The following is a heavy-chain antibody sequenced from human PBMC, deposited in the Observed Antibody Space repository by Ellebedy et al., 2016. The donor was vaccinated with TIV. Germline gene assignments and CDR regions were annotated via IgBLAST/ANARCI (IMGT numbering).Heavy chain of an antibody. D-gene: IGHD3-16*02. CDR3: ARGPPLMITFGGIIIRQPRHLGL. J-gene: IGHJ4*02. Sequence: GSLRLXXAVYGGSLSGYDWSWIRQPPGKGLEWIGEINLSRSTTYNPSLKSRVTFSIGTSKNQISLRLTSVTAADTAVYYCARGPPLMITFGGIIIRQPRHLGLWGPGILVTVSS. CDR2: INLSRST. CDR1: GGSLSGYD. V-gene: IGHV4-34*01.